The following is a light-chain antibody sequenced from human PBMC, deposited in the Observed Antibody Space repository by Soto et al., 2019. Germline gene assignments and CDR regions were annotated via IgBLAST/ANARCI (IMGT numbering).Light chain of an antibody. CDR2: DVT. CDR3: CSYAGSYSYI. J-gene: IGLJ1*01. CDR1: TSDVGGYNF. Sequence: QSALTQPSSVSGSPGQSVTISCTGTTSDVGGYNFVSWYQQHPSKAPKLMIYDVTKRPSGVPDRFSGSKSGSTASLTITGLEAEDEADYYCCSYAGSYSYIFGIGTKVTVL. V-gene: IGLV2-11*01.